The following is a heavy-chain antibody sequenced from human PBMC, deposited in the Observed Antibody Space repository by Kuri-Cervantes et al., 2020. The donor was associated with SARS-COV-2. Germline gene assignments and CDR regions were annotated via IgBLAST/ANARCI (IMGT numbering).Heavy chain of an antibody. V-gene: IGHV3-30*03. CDR2: ISYDGSNK. Sequence: GGSLRLSCAVSGFTFTSHAMHWVRQAPGKGLEWVALISYDGSNKFYADSVKGRFTISRDNSKNSLFLQMNSLRADDTAVYYCARGGEDFVQETRNWFEPWGRGTQVTVSS. J-gene: IGHJ5*02. CDR3: ARGGEDFVQETRNWFEP. D-gene: IGHD2-8*01. CDR1: GFTFTSHA.